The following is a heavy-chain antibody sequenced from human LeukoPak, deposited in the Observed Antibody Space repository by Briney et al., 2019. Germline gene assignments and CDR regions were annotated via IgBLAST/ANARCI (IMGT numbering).Heavy chain of an antibody. CDR3: AREPDIVVVVAATRFAFDI. CDR1: GGSFSGYY. J-gene: IGHJ3*02. D-gene: IGHD2-15*01. Sequence: SETLSLTCAVYGGSFSGYYWSWIRQPPGKGLEWIGEINHSGSTNYNPSLKSRVTISVDTSKNQSSLKLSSVAAADTAVYYCAREPDIVVVVAATRFAFDIWGQGTMVTVSS. V-gene: IGHV4-34*01. CDR2: INHSGST.